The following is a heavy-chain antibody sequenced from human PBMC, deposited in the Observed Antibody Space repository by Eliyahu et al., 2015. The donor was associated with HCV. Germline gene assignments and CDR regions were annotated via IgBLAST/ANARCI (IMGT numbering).Heavy chain of an antibody. Sequence: QVQLVQSGAEVKKPGASVKVSCKTSNYTFGNNGISWVRQAXGQGLXWMGWISVYNGHTNYAQKFQGRVIMTTDTSTRTAYMELTSLTSDDTAVYYCARDRSSYDSGPLDGMDVWGQGTTVTVSS. V-gene: IGHV1-18*01. CDR2: ISVYNGHT. J-gene: IGHJ6*02. CDR1: NYTFGNNG. CDR3: ARDRSSYDSGPLDGMDV. D-gene: IGHD3-10*01.